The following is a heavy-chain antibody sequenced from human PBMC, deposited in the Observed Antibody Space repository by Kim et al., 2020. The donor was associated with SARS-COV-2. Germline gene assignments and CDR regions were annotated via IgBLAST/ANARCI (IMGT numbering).Heavy chain of an antibody. CDR1: GFTFSDYY. D-gene: IGHD3-9*01. CDR3: ARDRRYDILTHQNYYYYGMDV. V-gene: IGHV3-11*05. Sequence: GGSLRLSCAASGFTFSDYYMSWIRQAPGKGLEWVSYISSSSSYTNYADSVKGRFTISRDNAKNSLYLQMNSLRAEDTAVYYCARDRRYDILTHQNYYYYGMDVWGQGNTVTVSS. J-gene: IGHJ6*02. CDR2: ISSSSSYT.